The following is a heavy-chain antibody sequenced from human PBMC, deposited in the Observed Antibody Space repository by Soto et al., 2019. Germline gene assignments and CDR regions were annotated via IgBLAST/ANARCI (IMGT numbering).Heavy chain of an antibody. J-gene: IGHJ6*02. CDR1: GGSISSSSYY. CDR3: VRQGFGAPHGLVAV. Sequence: SETPSLTCTVSGGSISSSSYYWGWIRQPPGKGLEWIGSIFYSGSTYYNPSLKSRVTISVDTSKNQFSLKLSSVTAADTAMYYCVRQGFGAPHGLVAVWCQGTTVT. V-gene: IGHV4-39*01. D-gene: IGHD3-10*01. CDR2: IFYSGST.